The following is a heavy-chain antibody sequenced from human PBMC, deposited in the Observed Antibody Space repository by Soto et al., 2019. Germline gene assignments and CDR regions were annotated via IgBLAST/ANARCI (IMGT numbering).Heavy chain of an antibody. V-gene: IGHV5-51*01. CDR2: IYPGDSDA. Sequence: GESLKISCKGSGYSFTSYWIGWVRQMPGKGLEWMGIIYPGDSDARYSPSFQGQVTISVDKSISTAYLQWSSLTAADTAVYYCARDPAPWGQGTLVTVSS. J-gene: IGHJ4*02. CDR3: ARDPAP. CDR1: GYSFTSYW.